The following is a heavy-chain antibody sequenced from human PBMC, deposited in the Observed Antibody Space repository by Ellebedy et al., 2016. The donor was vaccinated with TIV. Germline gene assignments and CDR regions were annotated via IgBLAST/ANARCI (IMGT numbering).Heavy chain of an antibody. CDR3: ATDGSYGDYRSPAHAFEK. Sequence: GESLKISCAASGFSFRSYWMSWVRQAPGKGLEWVANINQDGSDKYYVDSVRGQLTISRDNAKNSLYLQMNSPRAEDTAVYYCATDGSYGDYRSPAHAFEKWGQGTMVIVSS. J-gene: IGHJ3*02. V-gene: IGHV3-7*01. CDR2: INQDGSDK. CDR1: GFSFRSYW. D-gene: IGHD4-17*01.